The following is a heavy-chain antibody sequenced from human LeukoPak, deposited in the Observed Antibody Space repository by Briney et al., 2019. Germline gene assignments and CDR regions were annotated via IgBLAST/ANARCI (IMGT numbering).Heavy chain of an antibody. J-gene: IGHJ4*02. D-gene: IGHD3-10*01. V-gene: IGHV3-11*05. CDR2: ISGSSSHT. CDR1: GFTFSDYY. Sequence: GGSLILSCAASGFTFSDYYMTWIRQAPGKGLEWVSYISGSSSHTNYADSVKGRFTISRDNAKDSLYLQMNSLRAEDTAVYYCARDRSYCRDYWGQGTLVTVSS. CDR3: ARDRSYCRDY.